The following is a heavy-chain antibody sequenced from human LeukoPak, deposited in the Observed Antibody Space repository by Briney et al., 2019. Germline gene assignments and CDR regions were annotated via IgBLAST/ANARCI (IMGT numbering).Heavy chain of an antibody. V-gene: IGHV1-69*05. CDR3: ARAGKGSSGYYFSYNWFDP. J-gene: IGHJ5*02. CDR1: GGTFSSYA. Sequence: ASVTVSCKASGGTFSSYAISWVRQAPGQGLEWMGGIIPIFGTANYAQKVQGRVTITTDESTSTAYMELSSLRSEDTAVYYCARAGKGSSGYYFSYNWFDPWGQGTLVTVSS. D-gene: IGHD3-22*01. CDR2: IIPIFGTA.